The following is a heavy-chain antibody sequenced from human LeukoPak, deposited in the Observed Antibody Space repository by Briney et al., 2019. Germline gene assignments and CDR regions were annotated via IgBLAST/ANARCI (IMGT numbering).Heavy chain of an antibody. CDR2: INSDGSST. V-gene: IGHV3-74*01. J-gene: IGHJ4*02. D-gene: IGHD3-3*01. CDR3: ARQSYDFWSGTMNYFDY. CDR1: GFTFSSYW. Sequence: GGSLRLSCAASGFTFSSYWMHWVRQAPGKGLVWVSRINSDGSSTSYADSVKGRFTISRDNAKNTLYLQMNSLRAEDTAVYYCARQSYDFWSGTMNYFDYWGQGTLVTVSS.